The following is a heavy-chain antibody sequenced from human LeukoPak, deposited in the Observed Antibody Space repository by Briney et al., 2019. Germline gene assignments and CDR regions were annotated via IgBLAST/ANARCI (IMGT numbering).Heavy chain of an antibody. J-gene: IGHJ4*02. CDR3: ARGPYYGSGSYSPFDY. CDR2: INPNSGGT. D-gene: IGHD3-10*01. V-gene: IGHV1-2*02. CDR1: GYTFIGYY. Sequence: GASVKVSRKASGYTFIGYYMHWVRQAPGQGLEWMGWINPNSGGTNYAQKFQGRVTMTRDTSISTAYMELSRLRSDDTAVYYCARGPYYGSGSYSPFDYWGQGTLVTVSS.